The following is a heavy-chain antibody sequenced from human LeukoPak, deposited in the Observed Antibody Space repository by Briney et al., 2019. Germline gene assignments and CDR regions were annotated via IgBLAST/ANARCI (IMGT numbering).Heavy chain of an antibody. CDR3: ARQIAAPGNYYYYMDV. Sequence: PSETLSLTCTVSGGSISSSYWTWIRQPPGKGLEWIGYIYTSGSTDYNPSLKSRVTISVDTSKNQFSLNLTSVTAADTAMYYCARQIAAPGNYYYYMDVWGKGTTVTVSS. V-gene: IGHV4-4*09. J-gene: IGHJ6*03. CDR2: IYTSGST. CDR1: GGSISSSY. D-gene: IGHD6-13*01.